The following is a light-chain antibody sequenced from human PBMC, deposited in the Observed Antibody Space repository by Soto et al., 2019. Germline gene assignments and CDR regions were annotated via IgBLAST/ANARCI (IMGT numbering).Light chain of an antibody. Sequence: TQSPATLSVSPGEGVTLSCRASQSVSSYLAWYQQKPGQAPRLLIYAASTRATGIPARFSGSGSGTEFPLTISSLQSEDFAVYYCQEYNKWPPTTFGQGTKV. CDR2: AAS. J-gene: IGKJ1*01. CDR1: QSVSSY. V-gene: IGKV3-15*01. CDR3: QEYNKWPPTT.